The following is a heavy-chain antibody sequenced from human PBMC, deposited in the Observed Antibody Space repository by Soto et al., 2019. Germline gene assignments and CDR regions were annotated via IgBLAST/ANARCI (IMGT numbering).Heavy chain of an antibody. CDR3: AKATYYYESSGYYYVRDAFDI. V-gene: IGHV4-61*01. Sequence: SETLSLTCTVSGGSVSSGSYYWSWIRQPPGKGLEWIGYIYYSGSTNYNPSLKSRVTISVDTSKNQFSLKLSSVTAADTAVYYCAKATYYYESSGYYYVRDAFDIWGQGTMVTVAS. CDR2: IYYSGST. CDR1: GGSVSSGSYY. J-gene: IGHJ3*02. D-gene: IGHD3-22*01.